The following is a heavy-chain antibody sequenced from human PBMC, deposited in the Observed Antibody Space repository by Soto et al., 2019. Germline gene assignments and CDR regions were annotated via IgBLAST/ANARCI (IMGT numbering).Heavy chain of an antibody. Sequence: EVQLLESGGGLVQPGGSLRLSCAASGFTFTNYAMTWVRQAPGKGLEWVSISSGSGSGGSTNYADSVKGRFTISRHNSKNTLYLQMNSLRVEDTAVYYCAKDRDDYRNYVFDYWGQGTLVTVSS. J-gene: IGHJ4*02. CDR2: SSGSGSGGST. CDR1: GFTFTNYA. CDR3: AKDRDDYRNYVFDY. D-gene: IGHD4-4*01. V-gene: IGHV3-23*01.